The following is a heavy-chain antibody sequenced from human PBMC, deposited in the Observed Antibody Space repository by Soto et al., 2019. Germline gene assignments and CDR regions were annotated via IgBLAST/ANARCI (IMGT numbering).Heavy chain of an antibody. CDR3: AASRGPNPYYYYYMDV. J-gene: IGHJ6*03. CDR2: ISSSSYI. CDR1: GFTFSSYS. V-gene: IGHV3-21*04. D-gene: IGHD3-10*01. Sequence: GGSLRLSCAASGFTFSSYSMNWVRQAPGKGLEWVSSISSSSYIYYADSVKGRFTISRDNAKNSLYLQMNSLRAEDTAVYYCAASRGPNPYYYYYMDVWGKGTTVTVSS.